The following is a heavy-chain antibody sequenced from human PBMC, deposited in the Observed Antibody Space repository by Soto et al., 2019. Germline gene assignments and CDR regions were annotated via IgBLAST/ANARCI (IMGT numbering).Heavy chain of an antibody. J-gene: IGHJ6*02. CDR3: AKDNGELYYYYGMDV. D-gene: IGHD4-17*01. Sequence: GSLRLSCAASGFTFSSYAMSWVRQAPGKGLEWVSAISGSGGSTYYADSVKGRFTISRDNSKNTLYLQMNSLRAEDTAVYYCAKDNGELYYYYGMDVWGQGTTVTVSS. CDR1: GFTFSSYA. V-gene: IGHV3-23*01. CDR2: ISGSGGST.